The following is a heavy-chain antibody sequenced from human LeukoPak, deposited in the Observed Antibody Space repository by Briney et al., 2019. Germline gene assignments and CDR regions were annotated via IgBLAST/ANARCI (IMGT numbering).Heavy chain of an antibody. J-gene: IGHJ4*01. CDR1: GSTFSRSW. CDR2: MRLAGGVT. CDR3: AKGIYSSGWSYFDY. Sequence: GGSLRLSCAASGSTFSRSWMSWVRQAPGKGLEWVALMRLAGGVTYYEESVKGRFTISRDNTKNTLYLQMNSLRAEDTAVYYCAKGIYSSGWSYFDYWGHGTLVTVSP. D-gene: IGHD6-19*01. V-gene: IGHV3-7*03.